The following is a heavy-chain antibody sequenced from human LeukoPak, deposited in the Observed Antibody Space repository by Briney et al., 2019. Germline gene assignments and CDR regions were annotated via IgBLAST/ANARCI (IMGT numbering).Heavy chain of an antibody. D-gene: IGHD3-3*01. CDR1: GFTFSSYS. V-gene: IGHV3-48*02. J-gene: IGHJ6*02. CDR3: ARDEVFGFLEHYYYYGMDV. CDR2: ISSSSSTI. Sequence: GGSLRLSCAASGFTFSSYSMNWVRQAPGKGLEWVSYISSSSSTIYYADSVKGRFTISRDNAKNSLYLQMNSLRDEDTAVYYCARDEVFGFLEHYYYYGMDVWGQGTTVTVSS.